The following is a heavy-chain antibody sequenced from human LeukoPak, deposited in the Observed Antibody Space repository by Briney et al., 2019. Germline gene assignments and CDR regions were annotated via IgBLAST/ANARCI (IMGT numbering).Heavy chain of an antibody. Sequence: PGGSLRLSCAASGFTFGSYSMNWVRQAPGKGLEWVSSISSSSSYIYYADSVKGRFTISRDNAKNSLYLQMNSLRAEDTAVYYCARRILTGYDAFDIWGQGTMVTVSS. CDR1: GFTFGSYS. D-gene: IGHD3-9*01. CDR2: ISSSSSYI. CDR3: ARRILTGYDAFDI. J-gene: IGHJ3*02. V-gene: IGHV3-21*01.